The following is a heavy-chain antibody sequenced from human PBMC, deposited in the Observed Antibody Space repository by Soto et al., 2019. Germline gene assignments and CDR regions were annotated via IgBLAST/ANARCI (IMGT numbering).Heavy chain of an antibody. D-gene: IGHD6-6*01. CDR3: ARVCLESQLPHYFDY. V-gene: IGHV3-21*01. J-gene: IGHJ4*02. CDR1: GFTFSSYS. Sequence: EVQLVESGGGLVKPGGSLRLSCAASGFTFSSYSMNWVRQAPGKGLEWFSSISSSSSYIYYADSVKGRFTISRDNAKNSLYLQMNGLRAEDTAVYYCARVCLESQLPHYFDYWGQGTLVTVSS. CDR2: ISSSSSYI.